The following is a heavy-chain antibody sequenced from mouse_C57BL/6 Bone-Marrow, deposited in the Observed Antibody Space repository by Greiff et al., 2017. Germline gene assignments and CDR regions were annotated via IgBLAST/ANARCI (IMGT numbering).Heavy chain of an antibody. CDR1: GFNIKDDY. V-gene: IGHV14-4*01. Sequence: VQLQQSGAELVRPGASVKLSCTASGFNIKDDYIHWVNQRPEQGLEWIGWIDPEIGDTEYASKFQGKATLTSDTSSNTAYLQLSILTSEDTAVDYCSSFDGNYFDCWGQGTPLTVAS. D-gene: IGHD2-3*01. J-gene: IGHJ2*01. CDR2: IDPEIGDT. CDR3: SSFDGNYFDC.